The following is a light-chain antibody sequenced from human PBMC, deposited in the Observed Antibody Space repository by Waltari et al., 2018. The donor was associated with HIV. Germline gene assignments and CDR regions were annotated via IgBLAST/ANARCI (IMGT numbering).Light chain of an antibody. V-gene: IGLV1-40*01. CDR2: GNN. Sequence: QSVLTQPPSVSGAPGQRVTISCTGSSSNIGAGYDVNWYQQLPGTAPKLLIYGNNNRPSGVPDRFSASKSDTSASLTITGLQAEHEGDYYCQSYDSDLGGSYVFGTGTKVSVL. J-gene: IGLJ1*01. CDR1: SSNIGAGYD. CDR3: QSYDSDLGGSYV.